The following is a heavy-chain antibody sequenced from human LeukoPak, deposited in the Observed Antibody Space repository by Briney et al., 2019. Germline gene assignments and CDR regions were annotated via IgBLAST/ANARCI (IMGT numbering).Heavy chain of an antibody. CDR2: IKSKTDGGTT. Sequence: GGSLRLSCAASGFTFSNAWMSWVRQAPGKGLEWVGRIKSKTDGGTTDYAAPVKGRFTISRDDSKNTLYLQMNSLETEDTAVYYCTTDRIVGATQEDYWGQGTLVTVSS. CDR3: TTDRIVGATQEDY. J-gene: IGHJ4*02. V-gene: IGHV3-15*01. CDR1: GFTFSNAW. D-gene: IGHD1-26*01.